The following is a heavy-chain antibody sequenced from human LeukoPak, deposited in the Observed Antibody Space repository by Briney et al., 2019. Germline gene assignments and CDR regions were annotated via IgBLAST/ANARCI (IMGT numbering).Heavy chain of an antibody. J-gene: IGHJ3*02. CDR2: ISYDGSNK. V-gene: IGHV3-30*04. D-gene: IGHD6-19*01. CDR1: GFTFSSYA. Sequence: GGSLRLPCAASGFTFSSYAMHWVRQAPGKGLEWVAVISYDGSNKYYADSVKGRFTISRDNARNSLYLQMNSLRAEDTAVYYCARDGKAVAVAFDIWGQGTMVTVSS. CDR3: ARDGKAVAVAFDI.